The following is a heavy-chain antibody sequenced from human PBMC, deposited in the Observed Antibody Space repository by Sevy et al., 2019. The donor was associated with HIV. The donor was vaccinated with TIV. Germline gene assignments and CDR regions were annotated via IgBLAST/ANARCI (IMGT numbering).Heavy chain of an antibody. CDR1: GFTFSSYW. Sequence: GGYLRLSCAASGFTFSSYWMSWVRQAPGKGLEWVANIKQDGSEKYYVDSVKGRFTISGDNAKNSLYLQMNSLRAEDTAVYYCAREELGELLFGAFDIWGQGTMVTVSS. J-gene: IGHJ3*02. CDR2: IKQDGSEK. V-gene: IGHV3-7*01. CDR3: AREELGELLFGAFDI. D-gene: IGHD1-26*01.